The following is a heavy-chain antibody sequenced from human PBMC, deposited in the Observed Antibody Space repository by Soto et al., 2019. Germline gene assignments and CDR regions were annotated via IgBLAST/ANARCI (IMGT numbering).Heavy chain of an antibody. CDR1: GFTFSSYA. J-gene: IGHJ6*02. CDR2: ISYDGSNK. Sequence: GGSLRLSCAASGFTFSSYAMHWVRQAPGKGLEWVAVISYDGSNKYYADSVKGRFTISRDNSKNTLYLQMNSLRAEDTAVYYCAREVYYYGSGRENYGMDVWGQGTTVTVSS. CDR3: AREVYYYGSGRENYGMDV. D-gene: IGHD3-10*01. V-gene: IGHV3-30-3*01.